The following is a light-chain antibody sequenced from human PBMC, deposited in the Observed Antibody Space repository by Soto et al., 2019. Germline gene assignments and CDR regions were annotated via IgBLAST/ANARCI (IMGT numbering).Light chain of an antibody. Sequence: IRMAQGPSSVSASVRERVTISSRASQGISNYLAWYQQKPEKVPKLLIYAASTLQSGVPARFSGRRSRQAFTITLPSLQPEDFAIYYCQPVNSYPLTFGGGTKVDIK. CDR2: AAS. V-gene: IGKV1-16*01. CDR1: QGISNY. J-gene: IGKJ4*01. CDR3: QPVNSYPLT.